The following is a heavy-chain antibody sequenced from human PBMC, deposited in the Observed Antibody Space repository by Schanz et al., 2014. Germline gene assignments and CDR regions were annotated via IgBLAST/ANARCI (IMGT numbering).Heavy chain of an antibody. V-gene: IGHV3-7*01. CDR3: AKSYDTSGYSGFDY. J-gene: IGHJ4*02. D-gene: IGHD3-22*01. CDR2: IKQDGSEK. Sequence: VHLVESGGGLVQPGGSLRLSCAASGFTVSINYMSWVRQAPGKGPEWVANIKQDGSEKYYVDSVKGRFTISRDNAKNSLYLQMNSLRTEDTAVYFCAKSYDTSGYSGFDYWGQGTLVTVSS. CDR1: GFTVSINY.